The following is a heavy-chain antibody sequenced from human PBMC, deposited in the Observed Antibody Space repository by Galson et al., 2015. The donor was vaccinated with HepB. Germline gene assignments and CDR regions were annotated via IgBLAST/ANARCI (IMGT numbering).Heavy chain of an antibody. J-gene: IGHJ6*02. CDR3: AKGGDDIRFLEWLLDRNGMDV. Sequence: SLRLSCAAPGFTFSNYAMSWVRQAPGKGLEWVSSIRGSGSRTYYADSVKGRFTISRDNSKNTLYLQMNSLRAGATAVYYCAKGGDDIRFLEWLLDRNGMDVWGQGTTVTVSS. D-gene: IGHD3-3*01. CDR1: GFTFSNYA. V-gene: IGHV3-23*01. CDR2: IRGSGSRT.